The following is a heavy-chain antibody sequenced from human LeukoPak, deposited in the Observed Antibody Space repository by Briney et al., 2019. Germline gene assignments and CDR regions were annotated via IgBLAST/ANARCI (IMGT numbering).Heavy chain of an antibody. D-gene: IGHD3-9*01. V-gene: IGHV4-59*01. CDR3: ARVCYDILTGYFGSYYYYYYMDV. CDR2: IYYSGST. J-gene: IGHJ6*03. CDR1: GGSISSYY. Sequence: SETLSLTCTVSGGSISSYYWSWIRQPPGKGLEWIGYIYYSGSTNYNPSLKSRVTISVDTSKNQFSLKLSSVTAADTAVYYCARVCYDILTGYFGSYYYYYYMDVWGKGTTVTVSS.